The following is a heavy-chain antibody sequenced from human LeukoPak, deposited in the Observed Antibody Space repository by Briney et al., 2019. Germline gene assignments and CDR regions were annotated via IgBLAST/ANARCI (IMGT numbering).Heavy chain of an antibody. CDR3: AGDDLWGSGWYFDY. Sequence: PGGSLRLSCAASGFTFSSYAMHWVRQAPGKGLEWVANIKQDGSEKYYVDSVKGRFTISRDNAKNSLYLQMNSLRAEDTAVYYCAGDDLWGSGWYFDYWGQGTLVTVSS. CDR1: GFTFSSYA. V-gene: IGHV3-7*01. J-gene: IGHJ4*02. D-gene: IGHD6-19*01. CDR2: IKQDGSEK.